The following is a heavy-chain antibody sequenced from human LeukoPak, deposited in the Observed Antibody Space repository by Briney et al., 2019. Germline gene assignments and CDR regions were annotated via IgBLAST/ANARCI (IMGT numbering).Heavy chain of an antibody. CDR1: GVTYSGGG. CDR2: IWYDGSNK. J-gene: IGHJ4*02. CDR3: ARGRGADYGGNSGYFDY. D-gene: IGHD4-23*01. V-gene: IGHV3-33*01. Sequence: GRTQRLTCAASGVTYSGGGKHWVRQAQGKGLEWVAVIWYDGSNKYYADSVKGRFTISRDNPKNTLYVQMNSLRAEDTAVYYCARGRGADYGGNSGYFDYWGQGTLVTVSS.